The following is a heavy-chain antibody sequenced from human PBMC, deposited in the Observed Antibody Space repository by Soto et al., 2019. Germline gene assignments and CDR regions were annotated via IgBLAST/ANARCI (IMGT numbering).Heavy chain of an antibody. V-gene: IGHV1-18*01. CDR1: GYTFTSYG. CDR3: ARPRTPLRLAAALDY. CDR2: ISAYNGNT. J-gene: IGHJ4*02. D-gene: IGHD6-13*01. Sequence: ASVKVSCKASGYTFTSYGISWVRQAPGQGLERMGWISAYNGNTNYAQKLQGRVTMTTDTSTSTAYMELRSLRSDDTAVYYCARPRTPLRLAAALDYWGQGTLVTVSS.